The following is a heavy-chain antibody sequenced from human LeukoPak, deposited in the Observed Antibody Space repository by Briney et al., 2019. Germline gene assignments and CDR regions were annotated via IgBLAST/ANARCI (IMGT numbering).Heavy chain of an antibody. D-gene: IGHD2-15*01. CDR3: ARGRGFYAFDI. CDR2: ISYDGSNK. Sequence: PGGSLRLSCAASGFTFSSYAMHWVRQAPGKGLEWVAVISYDGSNKYYADSVKGRFTISRDNSKNTLYLQMNSLRAEDTAVYYCARGRGFYAFDIWGQGTMVTVSS. CDR1: GFTFSSYA. J-gene: IGHJ3*02. V-gene: IGHV3-30*14.